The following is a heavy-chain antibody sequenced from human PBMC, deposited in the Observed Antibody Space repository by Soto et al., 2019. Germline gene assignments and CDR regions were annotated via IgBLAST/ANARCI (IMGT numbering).Heavy chain of an antibody. CDR2: ISASGGST. J-gene: IGHJ4*02. Sequence: GGSLRLSCAASGFTFSTYAMTWVRQAPGKGLEWVSAISASGGSTYYADSAKGRFTISRDNSKNPLYLQMNSLRVEDTAVYYCSKVGVPDSFGFFFYYWGQGILVTVSS. D-gene: IGHD5-18*01. V-gene: IGHV3-23*01. CDR3: SKVGVPDSFGFFFYY. CDR1: GFTFSTYA.